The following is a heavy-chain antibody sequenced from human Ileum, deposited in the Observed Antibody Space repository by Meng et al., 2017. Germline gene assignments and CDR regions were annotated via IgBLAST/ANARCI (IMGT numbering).Heavy chain of an antibody. CDR1: GGSFSGYY. J-gene: IGHJ4*02. CDR2: INHSGST. Sequence: QVQLQQWGAGLLKPSETLSLTCAVHGGSFSGYYWSWIRQSPGKGLEWIGEINHSGSTNYNPSLQSRVTISVDRSKSQFSLNLTSMTAADTAVYYCASGGALWLRGVVDYWGQGALVTVSS. V-gene: IGHV4-34*01. D-gene: IGHD5-18*01. CDR3: ASGGALWLRGVVDY.